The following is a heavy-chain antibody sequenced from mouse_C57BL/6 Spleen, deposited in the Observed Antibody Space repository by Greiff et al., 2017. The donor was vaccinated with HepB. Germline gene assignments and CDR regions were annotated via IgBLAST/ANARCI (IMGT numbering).Heavy chain of an antibody. CDR3: ARNERLRGYFDY. Sequence: QVQLQQPGADLVRPGSSVKLSCKASGYTFTSYWMDWVKQRPGQGLEWIGNIYPSDSETHYNQKFKDKATLTVDKSSSTAYMQLSSLTSEDSAVYYCARNERLRGYFDYWGQGTTLTVSS. CDR2: IYPSDSET. V-gene: IGHV1-61*01. CDR1: GYTFTSYW. J-gene: IGHJ2*01. D-gene: IGHD2-4*01.